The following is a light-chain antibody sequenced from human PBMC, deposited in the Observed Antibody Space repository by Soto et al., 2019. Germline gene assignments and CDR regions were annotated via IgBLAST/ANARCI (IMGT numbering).Light chain of an antibody. CDR1: QSVFYNSNKPNY. CDR2: WAS. V-gene: IGKV4-1*01. Sequence: IVVTQSPDSLAVSLGERATIYCQTSQSVFYNSNKPNYFAWYQQKPRQPPKLLISWASTRESGVPGRFSGSGSGTEFTLTISGLQAADVAVYYCQQYYETPLTFGGGIEVEIK. J-gene: IGKJ4*01. CDR3: QQYYETPLT.